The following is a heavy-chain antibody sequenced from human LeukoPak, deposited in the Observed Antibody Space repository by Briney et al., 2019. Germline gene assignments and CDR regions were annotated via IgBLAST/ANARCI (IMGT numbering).Heavy chain of an antibody. CDR1: EVTFYTCW. CDR2: VNSDMTST. V-gene: IGHV3-74*01. D-gene: IGHD4-23*01. J-gene: IGHJ4*02. Sequence: GGSLRLSCAASEVTFYTCWMHWVREAPGKGLLWVSRVNSDMTSTSYADSVKGRFTVSRDNAKNSLYLQMDSLRVEDTAIYYCAGGGFSGFDRWGQGILVTVSS. CDR3: AGGGFSGFDR.